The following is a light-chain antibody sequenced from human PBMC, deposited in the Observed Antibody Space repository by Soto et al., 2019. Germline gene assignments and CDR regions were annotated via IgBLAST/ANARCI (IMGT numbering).Light chain of an antibody. CDR1: QSLLHTNGYHY. J-gene: IGKJ1*01. Sequence: DVLLTQSALSLPVTPGEPASISCRSSQSLLHTNGYHYLAWYLQRPGQSPQLLIYLGSNRASGVPDRFSGSGSGTDFTLKISRVEADDIGVYYCMQALQSWTFGQGTKVDIK. V-gene: IGKV2-28*01. CDR2: LGS. CDR3: MQALQSWT.